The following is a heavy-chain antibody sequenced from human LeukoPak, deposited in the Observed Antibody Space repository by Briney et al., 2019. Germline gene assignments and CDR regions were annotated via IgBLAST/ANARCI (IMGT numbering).Heavy chain of an antibody. CDR2: ISSNSSYI. Sequence: PGGSLRLSCAASGFTFSSYSMNWVRQAPGKGLEWVSSISSNSSYIYYADSVKGRFTISRDNAKNSLCLQMNSLRAEDTAVYYCARDFSNYGMDVWGQGTTVTVSS. CDR3: ARDFSNYGMDV. CDR1: GFTFSSYS. J-gene: IGHJ6*02. V-gene: IGHV3-21*01. D-gene: IGHD4-4*01.